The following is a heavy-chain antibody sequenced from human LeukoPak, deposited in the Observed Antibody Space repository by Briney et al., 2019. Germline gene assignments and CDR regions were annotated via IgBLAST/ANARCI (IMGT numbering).Heavy chain of an antibody. Sequence: SVKVSCKASGGTFSSYAISWVRQAPGQGLEWMGGIIPIFGTANYAQKFQGRVTITADRSTSTAYMELSSLGSEDTAVYYCAKRDNVYYYYGMDVWGKGTTVTVSS. CDR1: GGTFSSYA. CDR3: AKRDNVYYYYGMDV. V-gene: IGHV1-69*06. J-gene: IGHJ6*04. D-gene: IGHD1-14*01. CDR2: IIPIFGTA.